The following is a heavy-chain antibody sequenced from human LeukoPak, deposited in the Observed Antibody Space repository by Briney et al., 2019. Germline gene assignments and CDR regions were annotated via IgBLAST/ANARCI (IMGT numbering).Heavy chain of an antibody. J-gene: IGHJ3*02. CDR1: GFTFSSYA. CDR2: ISYDGSNK. D-gene: IGHD3-22*01. CDR3: ARGTRSITMIVVVRDAFDI. Sequence: GGSLRLSCAASGFTFSSYAMHWVRQAPGKGLEWVAVISYDGSNKYYADSVKGRFTISRDNSKNTLYLQMNSLRAEDTAMYYCARGTRSITMIVVVRDAFDIWGQGTMVTVSS. V-gene: IGHV3-30*04.